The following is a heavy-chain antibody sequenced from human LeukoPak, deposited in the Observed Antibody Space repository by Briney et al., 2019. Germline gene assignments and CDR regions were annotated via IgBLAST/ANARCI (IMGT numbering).Heavy chain of an antibody. V-gene: IGHV4-39*01. CDR2: IYYSGST. CDR1: GGSISSSSYY. J-gene: IGHJ4*02. CDR3: ARLKTTAVRLDYFDY. D-gene: IGHD4-23*01. Sequence: PETLSLTCTVSGGSISSSSYYCGWIRQPPGKGLEWIGSIYYSGSTYYNPSLKSRVTISVDTSKNQFSLKLSSVTAADTAVYYCARLKTTAVRLDYFDYWGQGTLVPVSS.